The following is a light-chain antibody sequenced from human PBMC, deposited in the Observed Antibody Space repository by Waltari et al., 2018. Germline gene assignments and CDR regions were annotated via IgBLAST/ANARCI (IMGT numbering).Light chain of an antibody. CDR2: DVT. CDR1: TSDIGGYTY. V-gene: IGLV2-14*03. CDR3: TSYTTTSTLVL. J-gene: IGLJ2*01. Sequence: QSALTQPASVSGSPGQSITLSCTGTTSDIGGYTYVSWYQQHPGRAPKLMIYDVTDRPSGISIRFSGSKSGNTASLTISGLRAEDEAYYYCTSYTTTSTLVLFGGGTKLTVL.